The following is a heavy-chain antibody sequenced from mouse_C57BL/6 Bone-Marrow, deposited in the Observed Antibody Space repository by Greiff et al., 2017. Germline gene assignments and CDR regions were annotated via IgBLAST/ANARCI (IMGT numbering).Heavy chain of an antibody. CDR1: GYTFTSYG. CDR2: IYPRSGNT. Sequence: QVQLQQSGAELARPGASVKLSCKASGYTFTSYGISWVKQRTGQGLEWIGEIYPRSGNTYYNEKFKGKATLTADKSSSTAYMELRILTSEDSAVYFCSSPLWDAMDYWGQGTSVTVSS. D-gene: IGHD4-1*01. CDR3: SSPLWDAMDY. V-gene: IGHV1-81*01. J-gene: IGHJ4*01.